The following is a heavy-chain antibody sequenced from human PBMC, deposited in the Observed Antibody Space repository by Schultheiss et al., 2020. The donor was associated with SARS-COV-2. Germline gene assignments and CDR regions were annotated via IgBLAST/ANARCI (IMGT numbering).Heavy chain of an antibody. Sequence: GGSLRLSCAASGFTFSSYAMHWVRQAPGKGLEWVSGISLNSGSIGYADSVKGRFTISRDNAKNSLYLQMNSLRAEDTAVYYCARGLNYYDSSGYYYNFDYWGQGTLVTVSS. CDR1: GFTFSSYA. CDR3: ARGLNYYDSSGYYYNFDY. J-gene: IGHJ4*02. V-gene: IGHV3-9*01. D-gene: IGHD3-22*01. CDR2: ISLNSGSI.